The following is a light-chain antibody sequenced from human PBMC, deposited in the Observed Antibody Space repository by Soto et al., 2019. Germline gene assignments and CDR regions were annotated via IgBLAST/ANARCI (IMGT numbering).Light chain of an antibody. CDR1: QSISSH. Sequence: DIQMTHSPSSLSASVGDRVTITCRASQSISSHLNWYQQKAGKAPKLLISGASSLESWVPSRFSGSGSGTDFTLTISSLQPEDFATYYCQQSYTTPRTFGQGTKVEIK. CDR2: GAS. V-gene: IGKV1-39*01. J-gene: IGKJ1*01. CDR3: QQSYTTPRT.